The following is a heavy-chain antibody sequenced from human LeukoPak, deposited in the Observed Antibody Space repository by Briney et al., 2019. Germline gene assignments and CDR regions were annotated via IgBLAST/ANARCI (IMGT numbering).Heavy chain of an antibody. D-gene: IGHD3-16*02. Sequence: ASVKVSCKASGYTFTSYYIHWVRQAPGQGLEWMGWISGFNGETHYAQNLQGRVTMTTDTSTSTAYMELRSLRSDDTAVYYCARDPSNTSGRYTYFDYWGQGTLVTVSS. V-gene: IGHV1-18*04. CDR3: ARDPSNTSGRYTYFDY. CDR1: GYTFTSYY. J-gene: IGHJ4*02. CDR2: ISGFNGET.